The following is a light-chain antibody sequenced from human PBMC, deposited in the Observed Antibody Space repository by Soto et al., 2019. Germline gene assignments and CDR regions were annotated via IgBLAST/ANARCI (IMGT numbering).Light chain of an antibody. CDR1: QKSSPW. CDR2: DVS. CDR3: QQYNDYPAT. V-gene: IGKV1-5*01. Sequence: DIEIVQSPSALSASVGDTVTITCRASQKSSPWLAWYQQKPGQAPKLLMYDVSSLKRGVPSRFSGSGSGTEFTLTISSLQSDDFATYYCQQYNDYPATSGQGTNVDIK. J-gene: IGKJ1*01.